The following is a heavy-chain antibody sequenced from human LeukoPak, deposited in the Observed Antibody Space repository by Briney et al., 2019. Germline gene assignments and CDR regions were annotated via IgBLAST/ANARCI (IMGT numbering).Heavy chain of an antibody. J-gene: IGHJ3*02. D-gene: IGHD4-17*01. CDR1: GGTFSSYA. CDR2: IIPIFGTA. Sequence: GASVKVSFKASGGTFSSYAISWVRQAPGQGLEWMGGIIPIFGTANYAQKFQGRVTITADESTSTAYMELSSLRSEDTAVYYCARDFYGDSYDAFDIWGQGTMVTVSS. V-gene: IGHV1-69*13. CDR3: ARDFYGDSYDAFDI.